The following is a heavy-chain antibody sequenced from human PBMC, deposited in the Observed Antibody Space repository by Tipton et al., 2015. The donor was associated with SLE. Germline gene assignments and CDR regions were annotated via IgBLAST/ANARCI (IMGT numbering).Heavy chain of an antibody. V-gene: IGHV4-34*01. CDR2: INHSGST. D-gene: IGHD6-6*01. CDR1: GGSFSGYY. CDR3: ARGLWYSSSWGGDY. Sequence: LRLSCAVYGGSFSGYYWSWIRQPPGKGLEWIGEINHSGSTNYNPSLKSRVTISVDTSKNQFSLKLSSVTAADTAVYYCARGLWYSSSWGGDYWGQGTLVTVSS. J-gene: IGHJ4*02.